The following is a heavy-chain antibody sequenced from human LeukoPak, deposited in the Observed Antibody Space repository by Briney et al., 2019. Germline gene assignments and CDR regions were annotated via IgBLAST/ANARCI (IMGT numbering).Heavy chain of an antibody. Sequence: SETLSLTCAVYGGSLNNYFWTWIRQPPEKGLEWIGEIHHSGSTSYNPSLKSRVTISVDTSKNQFSLKLSSVTAADTAVYYCATLPAHRYGGSFDPWGQGTLVTVSS. J-gene: IGHJ5*02. D-gene: IGHD3-16*01. CDR1: GGSLNNYF. V-gene: IGHV4-34*01. CDR3: ATLPAHRYGGSFDP. CDR2: IHHSGST.